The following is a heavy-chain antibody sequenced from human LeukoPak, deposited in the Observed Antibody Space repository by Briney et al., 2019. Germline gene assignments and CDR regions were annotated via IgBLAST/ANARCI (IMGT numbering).Heavy chain of an antibody. J-gene: IGHJ4*02. V-gene: IGHV3-53*01. Sequence: PGGSLRLSCAASGFTLNSYYMSWVRQAPGKGLEWISVIYSAGNTYYADSVMGRFTISRDISKNTLYLQMDSLRAGDTAIYYCATANWWGQGTLVTVSS. CDR1: GFTLNSYY. CDR3: ATANW. D-gene: IGHD4/OR15-4a*01. CDR2: IYSAGNT.